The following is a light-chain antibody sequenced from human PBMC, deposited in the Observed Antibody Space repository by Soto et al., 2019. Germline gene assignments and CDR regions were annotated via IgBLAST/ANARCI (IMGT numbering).Light chain of an antibody. CDR2: DVS. CDR3: SSYATSSSQV. Sequence: QSALTQPASVSGSPGQSITISCIGTSSDVGGYNYVSWYHQHPGKAPKLMIYDVSNRPSGVSNRFSGSKSGNTASLTISGLQAEDEADYYCSSYATSSSQVFGGGTKLTVL. V-gene: IGLV2-14*01. CDR1: SSDVGGYNY. J-gene: IGLJ2*01.